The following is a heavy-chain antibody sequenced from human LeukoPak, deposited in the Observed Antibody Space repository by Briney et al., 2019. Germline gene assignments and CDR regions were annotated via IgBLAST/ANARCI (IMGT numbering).Heavy chain of an antibody. CDR2: ISAYNGNT. CDR3: ARAPHRVVTLDDNWFDP. Sequence: GASVKVSCKASVYTFTSYGISWVRQAPGQGLEWMGWISAYNGNTNYAQKLQGRVTMTTDTSTSTAYMELRSLRSDDTAVYYCARAPHRVVTLDDNWFDPWGQGTLVTVSS. J-gene: IGHJ5*02. D-gene: IGHD4-23*01. CDR1: VYTFTSYG. V-gene: IGHV1-18*01.